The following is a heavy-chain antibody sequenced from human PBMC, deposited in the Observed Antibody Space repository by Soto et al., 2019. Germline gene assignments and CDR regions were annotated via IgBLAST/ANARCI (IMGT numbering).Heavy chain of an antibody. D-gene: IGHD3-10*01. Sequence: LRLSCAVSGFSLSHYVFHWVRQAPGKGLEWVAVIRDGDAKTNYATSVRGRFTVSRDMSKSSIFLQMNTLRVDDSAIYFCAREGDTHAFRGFDLWGQGTMVTVYS. CDR2: IRDGDAKT. CDR1: GFSLSHYV. CDR3: AREGDTHAFRGFDL. J-gene: IGHJ5*02. V-gene: IGHV3-30*14.